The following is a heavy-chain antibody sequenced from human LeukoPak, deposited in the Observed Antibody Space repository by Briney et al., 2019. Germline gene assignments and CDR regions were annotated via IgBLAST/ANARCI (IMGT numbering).Heavy chain of an antibody. CDR3: ARVRGSFSGYFDY. J-gene: IGHJ4*02. Sequence: SETLSLTCAVYGGSFSGYYWSWIRQPPGKGLEWIGSIYYSGSTYYNPSLKSRVTISVDTSKNQFSLKLSSVTAADTAVYYCARVRGSFSGYFDYWGQGTLVTVSS. CDR2: IYYSGST. D-gene: IGHD1-1*01. CDR1: GGSFSGYY. V-gene: IGHV4-34*01.